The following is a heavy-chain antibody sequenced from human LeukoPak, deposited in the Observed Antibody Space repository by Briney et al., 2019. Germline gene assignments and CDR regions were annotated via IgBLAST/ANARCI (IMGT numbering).Heavy chain of an antibody. J-gene: IGHJ3*01. CDR3: ARRNRACTIKFDV. CDR1: GYKFPHFW. CDR2: IYPGDSHT. V-gene: IGHV5-51*01. Sequence: GESLKISCHTFGYKFPHFWHARGPQKPGKGLEWVATIYPGDSHTTYSPSFQGQVTVSADKSINTAYLHWSSLTSSDTTIYYCARRNRACTIKFDVWGPGTMVAVSS.